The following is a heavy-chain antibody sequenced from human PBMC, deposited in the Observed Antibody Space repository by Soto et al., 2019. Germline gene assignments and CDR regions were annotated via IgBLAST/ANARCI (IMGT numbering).Heavy chain of an antibody. CDR2: INPSGGST. D-gene: IGHD5-18*01. V-gene: IGHV1-46*01. CDR1: GYTFTSYY. CDR3: ASTVHQDTAMVYFDY. J-gene: IGHJ4*02. Sequence: ASVKVSCKASGYTFTSYYMHWVRQAPGQGLEWMGIINPSGGSTSYAQKFQGRVTITADKSTSTAYMELSSLRSEDTAVYYCASTVHQDTAMVYFDYWGQGTLVTVSS.